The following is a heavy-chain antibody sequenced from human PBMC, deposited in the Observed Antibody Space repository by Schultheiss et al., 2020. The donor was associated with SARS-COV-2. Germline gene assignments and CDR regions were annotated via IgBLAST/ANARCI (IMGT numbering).Heavy chain of an antibody. D-gene: IGHD5-24*01. J-gene: IGHJ4*02. CDR3: ARGGYRARKDGYKY. CDR1: GGSFSGYY. Sequence: SQTLSLTCAVYGGSFSGYYWSWIRQPPGKGLEWIGEINHSGSTNYNPSLKSRVTISVDTSTNQFSLKLRSVTAADTAVYYCARGGYRARKDGYKYWGQGTLVTVSS. V-gene: IGHV4-34*01. CDR2: INHSGST.